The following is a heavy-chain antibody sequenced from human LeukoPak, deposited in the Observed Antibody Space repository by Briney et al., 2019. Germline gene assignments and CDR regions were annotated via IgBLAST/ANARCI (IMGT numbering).Heavy chain of an antibody. J-gene: IGHJ5*02. D-gene: IGHD1-26*01. CDR3: ARRANRLLNWFDP. Sequence: SETLSLTCTVSAGSITSGGYYWSWIRQHPGKGLEWIGYIYYSGSTYYNHSLKSRVTISVDTSKNQFSLKLSSVTAADTAVYYCARRANRLLNWFDPWGQGTLVTVSS. CDR2: IYYSGST. V-gene: IGHV4-31*03. CDR1: AGSITSGGYY.